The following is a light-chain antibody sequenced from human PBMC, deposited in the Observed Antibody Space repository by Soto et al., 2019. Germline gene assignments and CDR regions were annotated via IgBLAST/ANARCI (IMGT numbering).Light chain of an antibody. V-gene: IGKV1-5*03. CDR1: QSISVW. CDR2: KAS. Sequence: DIQMTQSPSTLSASVGDRVTITCRASQSISVWLAWYQQKAGKAPNLLIYKASRLESGVPSRFSGSGSGTEFTLTNSSLQPDDFATYYCQQYKSYWTFGPGTKVDIK. CDR3: QQYKSYWT. J-gene: IGKJ1*01.